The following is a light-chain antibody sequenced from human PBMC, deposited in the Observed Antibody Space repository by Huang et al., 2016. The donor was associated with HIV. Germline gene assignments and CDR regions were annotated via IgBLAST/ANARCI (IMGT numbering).Light chain of an antibody. CDR1: QSVSRY. V-gene: IGKV3-11*01. J-gene: IGKJ1*01. Sequence: EIVLTQSPATLSLSPGERATLSCRASQSVSRYLAWYQQKPGQAPRRVIYDTSNRAAGSPARFSGSGSGTDFTLTISSLEPEDFAVYYCQQRDNWHWPFGQGTKVEIK. CDR2: DTS. CDR3: QQRDNWHWP.